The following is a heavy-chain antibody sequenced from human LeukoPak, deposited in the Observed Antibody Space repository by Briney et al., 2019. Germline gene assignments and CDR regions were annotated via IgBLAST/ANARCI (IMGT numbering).Heavy chain of an antibody. V-gene: IGHV3-23*01. J-gene: IGHJ4*02. D-gene: IGHD6-19*01. CDR3: AKGTYSSGWY. CDR2: ISGSGGST. CDR1: GFTFSSYA. Sequence: GGSLRLSCAASGFTFSSYAMHWVRQAPGKGLEYVSAISGSGGSTYYADSVKGRFTISRDNSKNTLYLQMNSLRAEDTAVYYCAKGTYSSGWYWGQGTLVTVSS.